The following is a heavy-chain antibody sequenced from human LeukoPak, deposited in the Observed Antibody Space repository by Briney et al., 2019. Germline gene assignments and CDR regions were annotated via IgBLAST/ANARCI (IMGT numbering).Heavy chain of an antibody. J-gene: IGHJ4*02. V-gene: IGHV1-69*05. D-gene: IGHD2-2*01. Sequence: SVKVSCKASGGTFSSYAISWVRQAPGQGLEWMGGIIPIFGTANYAQKFQGRVTITTDESTSTAYMELSSLRSEDTAVYYCARVVVVVPAAIFDYWGQGTLVTVSS. CDR2: IIPIFGTA. CDR3: ARVVVVVPAAIFDY. CDR1: GGTFSSYA.